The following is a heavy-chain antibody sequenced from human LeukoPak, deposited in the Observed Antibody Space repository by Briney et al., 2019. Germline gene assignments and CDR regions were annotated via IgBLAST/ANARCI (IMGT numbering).Heavy chain of an antibody. CDR3: ARGPYYYDSSGRYDAFDI. CDR1: GYTFTSYD. J-gene: IGHJ3*02. CDR2: MNPNSGNT. V-gene: IGHV1-8*03. D-gene: IGHD3-22*01. Sequence: GASVKVSCKASGYTFTSYDINWVRQATGQGLEWMGWMNPNSGNTGYAQKFQGRVTITRNTSISTAYMELSSLRSEDTAVYYCARGPYYYDSSGRYDAFDIWGQGTMFTVSS.